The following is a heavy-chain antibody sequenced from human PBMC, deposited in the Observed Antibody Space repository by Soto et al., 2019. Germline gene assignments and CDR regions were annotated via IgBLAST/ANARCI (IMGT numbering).Heavy chain of an antibody. V-gene: IGHV3-33*01. CDR3: ARGGHCSGGSCYGEDDAFDI. D-gene: IGHD2-15*01. J-gene: IGHJ3*02. CDR1: GFTFSSYG. Sequence: QVQLVESGGGVVQPGRSLRLSCAASGFTFSSYGMHWVRQAPGKGLEWVAVIWYDGSNKYYADSVKGRFTISRDNSKNTLYLHMNSLRAEDTAVYYCARGGHCSGGSCYGEDDAFDIWGQGTMVTVSS. CDR2: IWYDGSNK.